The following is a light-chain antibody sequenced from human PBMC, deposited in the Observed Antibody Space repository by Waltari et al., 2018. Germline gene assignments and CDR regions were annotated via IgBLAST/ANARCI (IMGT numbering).Light chain of an antibody. CDR2: DAS. J-gene: IGKJ4*01. CDR1: QSVSSY. V-gene: IGKV3-11*01. Sequence: EIVLTQSPATLSLSPGERATLSCRASQSVSSYLAWYQQKPGQAPRLLIYDASNRATGIPARFSGSGSWTDFTLTISSLEPEDFAVYYCQQRSNWPFGGGTK. CDR3: QQRSNWP.